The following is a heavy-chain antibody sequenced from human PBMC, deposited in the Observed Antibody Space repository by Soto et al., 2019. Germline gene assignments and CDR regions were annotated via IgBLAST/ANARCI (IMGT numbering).Heavy chain of an antibody. D-gene: IGHD3-22*01. CDR2: IKSDGSGT. CDR3: ARGDGDYYDGNGYLGRH. CDR1: GFTFSSHW. J-gene: IGHJ4*02. Sequence: GGSLRLSCAASGFTFSSHWMHWVRQAPGKGLVWVARIKSDGSGTIYADSVKGRLTISRDNARNTLYLQMNSLRAEDAAVYFCARGDGDYYDGNGYLGRHWGQGTLVNSPQ. V-gene: IGHV3-74*01.